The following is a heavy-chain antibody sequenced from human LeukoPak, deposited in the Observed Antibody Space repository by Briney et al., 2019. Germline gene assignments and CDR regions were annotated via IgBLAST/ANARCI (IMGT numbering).Heavy chain of an antibody. CDR2: ISSSSSYI. D-gene: IGHD1-26*01. J-gene: IGHJ4*02. CDR3: ARALSGSYSFDY. V-gene: IGHV3-21*01. CDR1: GGSISSNS. Sequence: PSETLSLTCTVSGGSISSNSYYWGWIRQAPGKGLEWVSSISSSSSYIYYADSVKGRFTISRDNAKNSLYLQMNSLRAEDTAVYYCARALSGSYSFDYWGQGTLVTVSS.